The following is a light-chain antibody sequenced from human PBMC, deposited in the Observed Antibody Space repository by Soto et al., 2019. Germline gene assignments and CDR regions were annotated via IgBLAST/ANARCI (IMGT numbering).Light chain of an antibody. V-gene: IGKV1-13*02. Sequence: AIQLTQSPSSLSASVGDRVTITCRASQGISSALAWYQQKPGKAPKLLIYDASSLESGVPSRFSGSGSGTDVTLTISSLPPEDFATSYCQQANSFTLTFRGGTKVDIX. CDR1: QGISSA. CDR2: DAS. CDR3: QQANSFTLT. J-gene: IGKJ4*01.